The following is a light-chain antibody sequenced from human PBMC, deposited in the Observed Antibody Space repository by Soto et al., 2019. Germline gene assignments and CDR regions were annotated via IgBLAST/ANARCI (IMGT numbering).Light chain of an antibody. Sequence: DIQMTQSPSTLSASVGDRVTITCRASQSISSWLAWYQQKPGKAPKFLIYDASTLESGVPSRFSGSGSGTEFTLTNRSLQTHESAAHYCQQYSSYWTFGQGTKV. CDR1: QSISSW. J-gene: IGKJ1*01. CDR3: QQYSSYWT. V-gene: IGKV1-5*01. CDR2: DAS.